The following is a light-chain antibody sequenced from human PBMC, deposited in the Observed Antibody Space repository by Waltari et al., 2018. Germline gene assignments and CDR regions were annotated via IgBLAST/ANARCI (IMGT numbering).Light chain of an antibody. Sequence: DIVMTQSPLSLSVTHGEPASISSRSSQNLLHSSGNTFLDWYLQKPGQSPQLLIYLVSNRASGVPDRFSGSGSGTDFTLKISRVEAEDVGIYFCMQARQTPWTFGQGTKVEI. V-gene: IGKV2-28*01. CDR3: MQARQTPWT. CDR1: QNLLHSSGNTF. J-gene: IGKJ1*01. CDR2: LVS.